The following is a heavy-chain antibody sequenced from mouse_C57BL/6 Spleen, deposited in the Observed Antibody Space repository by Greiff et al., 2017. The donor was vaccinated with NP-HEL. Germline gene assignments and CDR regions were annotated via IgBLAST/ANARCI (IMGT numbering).Heavy chain of an antibody. CDR1: GYTFTSYW. CDR2: IDPSDSET. V-gene: IGHV1-52*01. D-gene: IGHD1-1*01. Sequence: QVQLQQPGAELVRPGSSVKLSCKASGYTFTSYWMHWVKQRPIQGLEWIGNIDPSDSETHYNQKFKDKATLTVDKSSSTAYMQLSSLTSEDSAVYYCARGILRWGFAYWGQGTLVTVSA. J-gene: IGHJ3*01. CDR3: ARGILRWGFAY.